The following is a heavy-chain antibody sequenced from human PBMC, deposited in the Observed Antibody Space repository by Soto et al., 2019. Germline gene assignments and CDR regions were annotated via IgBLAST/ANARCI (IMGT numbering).Heavy chain of an antibody. CDR2: IDPSDSYT. CDR1: GYSFTSYW. J-gene: IGHJ6*02. V-gene: IGHV5-10-1*01. D-gene: IGHD2-2*01. CDR3: ARHGRGDIVVVPAAIEEYYYYGMDV. Sequence: GESLKISCKGSGYSFTSYWISWVRQMPGKGLEWTGRIDPSDSYTNYSPSFQGHVTISADKSISTAYLQWSSLKASDTAMYYCARHGRGDIVVVPAAIEEYYYYGMDVWGQGTTVTVS.